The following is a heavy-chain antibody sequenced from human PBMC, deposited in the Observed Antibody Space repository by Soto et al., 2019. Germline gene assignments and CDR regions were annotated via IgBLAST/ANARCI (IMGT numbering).Heavy chain of an antibody. Sequence: QVQLVQSGAEVKKPGSSVKVSCKASGGTFSSYAISWVRQAPGQGLEWMGGIIPIFGTANYAQKFQGRVTITADETTSTAYMGVSSLGSDDTAVYYCARGEGDGSWSYYYYYGMDVWGQGTTVTVSS. D-gene: IGHD3-10*01. V-gene: IGHV1-69*01. J-gene: IGHJ6*02. CDR2: IIPIFGTA. CDR3: ARGEGDGSWSYYYYYGMDV. CDR1: GGTFSSYA.